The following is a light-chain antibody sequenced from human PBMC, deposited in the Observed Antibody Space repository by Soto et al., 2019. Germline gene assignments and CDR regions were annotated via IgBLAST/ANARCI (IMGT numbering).Light chain of an antibody. J-gene: IGKJ5*01. CDR1: QSISSY. V-gene: IGKV1-39*01. CDR2: AAS. Sequence: DIPMNQSPSSLSATVGDRVTIPCRASQSISSYLNWYQQKPGKAPKLLIYAASSLQSGVPSRFSGSGSGTDFTLTISSLQPEDFATYYCQQSYSTPITFGQGARLEI. CDR3: QQSYSTPIT.